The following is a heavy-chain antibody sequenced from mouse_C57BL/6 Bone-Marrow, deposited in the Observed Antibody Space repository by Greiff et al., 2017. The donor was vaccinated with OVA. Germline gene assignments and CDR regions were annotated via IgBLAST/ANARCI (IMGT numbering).Heavy chain of an antibody. CDR2: IDPSDSYT. CDR3: ARTLPYYAMDY. V-gene: IGHV1-69*01. J-gene: IGHJ4*01. CDR1: GYTFTSYW. Sequence: VQLQQPGAELVMPGASVKLSCKASGYTFTSYWMHWVKQRPGQGLEWIGEIDPSDSYTNYNQKFKGKSTLTVDKSSSTAYMQLSSLTSEDSAVYYCARTLPYYAMDYWGQGTSVTGSS. D-gene: IGHD2-10*01.